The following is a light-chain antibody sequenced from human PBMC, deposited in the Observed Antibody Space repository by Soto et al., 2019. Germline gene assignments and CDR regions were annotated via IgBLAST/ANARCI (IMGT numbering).Light chain of an antibody. CDR3: SSYRASSTTHVL. V-gene: IGLV2-14*03. J-gene: IGLJ1*01. CDR1: SSDVGGYNY. CDR2: DVS. Sequence: QSALTKPASLSGSPGQSITISCTGTSSDVGGYNYVSWYQQHPGKAPKLMIYDVSNRPSGVSNRFSGSKSGNTASLTISGLQAEDEADYYCSSYRASSTTHVLFGTGTKLTVL.